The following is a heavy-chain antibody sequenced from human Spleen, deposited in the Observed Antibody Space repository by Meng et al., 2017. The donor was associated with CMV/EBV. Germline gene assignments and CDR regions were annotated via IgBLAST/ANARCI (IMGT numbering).Heavy chain of an antibody. CDR1: GDTFTNFG. CDR3: ARIGFCSSTSCYTKLYYYYYGMDV. CDR2: ISGYDGNT. D-gene: IGHD2-2*02. Sequence: ASVKVSCKASGDTFTNFGFTWVRQVPGQGLEWMGWISGYDGNTNYAQKLQGRVTMTTDTSTSTAYMELRSLRSDDTAVYYCARIGFCSSTSCYTKLYYYYYGMDVWGQGTTVTVSS. J-gene: IGHJ6*02. V-gene: IGHV1-18*01.